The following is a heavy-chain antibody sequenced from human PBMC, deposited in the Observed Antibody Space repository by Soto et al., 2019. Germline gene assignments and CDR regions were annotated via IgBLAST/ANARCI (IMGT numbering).Heavy chain of an antibody. V-gene: IGHV3-30*18. J-gene: IGHJ6*02. D-gene: IGHD3-3*01. Sequence: QEQLVESGGGVVQPGRSLRLSCTASGFTFTSHAMHWVRQAPGKGLEWVAGIPYDGINKYHSDSVKGRFTISRDNSKNTLYLQMNSLRREDTAVYFCAKDPTILGRYYYALDVWGQGTTVTVSS. CDR1: GFTFTSHA. CDR2: IPYDGINK. CDR3: AKDPTILGRYYYALDV.